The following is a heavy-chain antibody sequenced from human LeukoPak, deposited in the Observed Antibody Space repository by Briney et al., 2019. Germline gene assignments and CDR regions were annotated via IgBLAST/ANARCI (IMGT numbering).Heavy chain of an antibody. D-gene: IGHD3-10*01. V-gene: IGHV3-49*03. CDR3: TRESFFRFGELAPFDY. J-gene: IGHJ4*02. CDR2: IRSKAYGGTT. CDR1: GFTFGDYA. Sequence: GGSLRLSCTASGFTFGDYAKSWFRQAPGKGLEWVGFIRSKAYGGTTEYAASVKGRFTISRDDSKSIAYLQMNSLKTEDTAVYYCTRESFFRFGELAPFDYWGQGTLVTVSS.